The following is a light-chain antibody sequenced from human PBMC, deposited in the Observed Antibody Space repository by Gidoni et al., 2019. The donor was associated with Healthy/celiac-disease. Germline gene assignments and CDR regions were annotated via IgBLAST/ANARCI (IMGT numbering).Light chain of an antibody. Sequence: ETVLKKSPGTLSLSPGEGATLSCRASQSFSSSFLVWYQQKPGQAPMLLIYGSSSRATGIPDRFSGSGAGTDFTLTISRLEHEDFAVYCCQQYGSSPTFGPGTKVDIK. CDR1: QSFSSSF. J-gene: IGKJ3*01. V-gene: IGKV3-20*01. CDR3: QQYGSSPT. CDR2: GSS.